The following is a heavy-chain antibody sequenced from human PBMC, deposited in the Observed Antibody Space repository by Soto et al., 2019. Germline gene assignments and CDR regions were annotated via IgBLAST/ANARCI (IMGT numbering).Heavy chain of an antibody. Sequence: PGGSLRLSCAASGFSFTSYALSWVRQAPGKGLEWVSTISGSDGKTYYADSVKGRFSISRDTSKTTLYLQMNSLRVEDTAVYYCARWSFLDYWGQETRVTVSS. CDR3: ARWSFLDY. D-gene: IGHD1-26*01. V-gene: IGHV3-23*01. CDR1: GFSFTSYA. J-gene: IGHJ4*02. CDR2: ISGSDGKT.